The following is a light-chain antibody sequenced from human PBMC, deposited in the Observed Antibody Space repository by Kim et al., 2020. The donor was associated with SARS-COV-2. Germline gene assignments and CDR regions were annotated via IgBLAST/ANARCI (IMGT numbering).Light chain of an antibody. Sequence: QPVLTQSPSASASLGASVKLTCTLSSGHSSYAIAWHQQQPEKGPRYLMKLNSDGSHSKGDGIPDRFSGSSSGAERYLTISSPQSEDEADYYCQTWGTGPWVFGGGTQLTVL. CDR1: SGHSSYA. CDR3: QTWGTGPWV. CDR2: LNSDGSH. V-gene: IGLV4-69*01. J-gene: IGLJ3*02.